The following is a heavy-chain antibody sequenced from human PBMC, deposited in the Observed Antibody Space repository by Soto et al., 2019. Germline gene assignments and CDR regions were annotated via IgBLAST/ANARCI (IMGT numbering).Heavy chain of an antibody. CDR2: IYYSGST. V-gene: IGHV4-59*08. CDR3: ARLLREFDGSGAFQWFDP. D-gene: IGHD3-9*01. CDR1: GGSISSYY. J-gene: IGHJ5*02. Sequence: SETLSLTCTVSGGSISSYYWSWIRQPPGKGLEWIGYIYYSGSTNYNPSLKSRVTISVDTSKNQFSLKLSSVTAVDTAVYYCARLLREFDGSGAFQWFDPWGQGTLVTVSS.